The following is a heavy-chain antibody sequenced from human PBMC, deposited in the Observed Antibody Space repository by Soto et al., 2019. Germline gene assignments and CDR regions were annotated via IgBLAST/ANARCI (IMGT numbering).Heavy chain of an antibody. J-gene: IGHJ4*02. D-gene: IGHD3-10*01. CDR3: ATPPYYDYYCGDYVDS. V-gene: IGHV4-30-4*01. CDR2: IYHTGSA. Sequence: QVQLQESGPGLVKPSQTLSLTCTVSGGSISSADYYWTWFRQPPGKGLEWVGYIYHTGSAYYNPSLKSRLSIAIDTSRDQFSLKLGSVTVADTAVYYCATPPYYDYYCGDYVDSWGQGTLITVSS. CDR1: GGSISSADYY.